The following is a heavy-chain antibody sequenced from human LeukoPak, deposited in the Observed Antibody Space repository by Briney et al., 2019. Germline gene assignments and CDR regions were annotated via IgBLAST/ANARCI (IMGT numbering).Heavy chain of an antibody. D-gene: IGHD3-22*01. CDR2: INPTSGST. V-gene: IGHV1-46*01. J-gene: IGHJ4*02. CDR3: ARIHYDSSVYLDY. CDR1: GYTITSYY. Sequence: ASVKVSCKASGYTITSYYIHWVRQAPGQGLEWTGIINPTSGSTSYAQKFQGRVTMTRDMSTSTVYMELNILRSEDTAVYYCARIHYDSSVYLDYWGQGTLVTVSS.